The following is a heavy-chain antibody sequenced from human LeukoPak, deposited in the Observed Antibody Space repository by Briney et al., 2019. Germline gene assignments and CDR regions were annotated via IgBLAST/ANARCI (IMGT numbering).Heavy chain of an antibody. CDR2: INHSGST. CDR1: GGSFSGYH. Sequence: PSETLSLTCAVYGGSFSGYHWSWIRQPPGKGLEWIGEINHSGSTNYNPSLKSRVTISVDTSKNQFSLKLSSVTAADTAVYYCARSRYYDSSGYWGQGTLVTVSS. J-gene: IGHJ4*02. D-gene: IGHD3-22*01. CDR3: ARSRYYDSSGY. V-gene: IGHV4-34*01.